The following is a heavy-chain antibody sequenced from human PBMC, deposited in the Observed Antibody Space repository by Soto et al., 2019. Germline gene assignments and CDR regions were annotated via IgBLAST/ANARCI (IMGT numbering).Heavy chain of an antibody. CDR3: VCFISGVLH. V-gene: IGHV3-72*01. Sequence: EVQLVESGGGLVQPGRSLRLSCAASGFTFSDHYMDWVRQAPGKGLEWVGRTKPKREKYTTEYAASVKGRFTISRDDSRNTLYLQLNSLTTEDTAVYYCVCFISGVLHWGQGTLVTVSS. J-gene: IGHJ4*02. CDR2: TKPKREKYTT. D-gene: IGHD3-3*01. CDR1: GFTFSDHY.